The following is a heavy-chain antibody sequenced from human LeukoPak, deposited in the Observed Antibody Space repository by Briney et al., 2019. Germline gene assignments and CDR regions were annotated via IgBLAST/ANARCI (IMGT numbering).Heavy chain of an antibody. D-gene: IGHD2-2*01. J-gene: IGHJ4*02. Sequence: GGSLRLSCAASGFTFSSYWMSWVRQAPGKGLEWVANIKQDGSEKYYVDSVKGRFTISRDNAKNSLYLQMNSLRAEDTAVYYCARDRYCSSTSCYSFDYWGQGTLVTVSS. CDR1: GFTFSSYW. CDR2: IKQDGSEK. CDR3: ARDRYCSSTSCYSFDY. V-gene: IGHV3-7*01.